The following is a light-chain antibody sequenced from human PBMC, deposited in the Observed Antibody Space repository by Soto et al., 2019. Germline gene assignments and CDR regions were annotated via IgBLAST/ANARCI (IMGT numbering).Light chain of an antibody. CDR3: QQYDNLRLT. J-gene: IGKJ4*01. Sequence: DIQMRQSPSTVSGSVGDRDTITCRASQSISSWLAWYQQKPGKAPKLLIYDAYSLESGTPSRFSGRRSGTEFTFTISSLQPEDIATYYCQQYDNLRLTLGGGTKVDI. CDR2: DAY. V-gene: IGKV1-5*01. CDR1: QSISSW.